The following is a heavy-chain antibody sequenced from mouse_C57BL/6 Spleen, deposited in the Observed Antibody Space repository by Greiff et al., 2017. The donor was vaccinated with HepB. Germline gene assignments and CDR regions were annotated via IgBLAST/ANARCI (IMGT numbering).Heavy chain of an antibody. D-gene: IGHD2-4*01. J-gene: IGHJ3*01. V-gene: IGHV5-4*03. CDR2: ISDGGSYT. CDR3: ARYDYDEGFAY. CDR1: GFTFSSYA. Sequence: EVKLVESGGGLVKPGGSLKLSCAASGFTFSSYAMSWVRQTPEKRLEWVATISDGGSYTYYPDNVKGRFTISRDNAKNNLYLQMSHLKSEDTAMYYCARYDYDEGFAYWGQGTLVTVSA.